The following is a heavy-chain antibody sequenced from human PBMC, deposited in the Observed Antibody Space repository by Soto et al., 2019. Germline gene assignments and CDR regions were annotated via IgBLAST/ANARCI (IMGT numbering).Heavy chain of an antibody. CDR3: ARGITGTYSDWFDP. V-gene: IGHV1-18*04. D-gene: IGHD1-1*01. CDR1: GYMFSRYG. J-gene: IGHJ5*02. Sequence: QVQLVQSGAEVKKPGASVKVSCKASGYMFSRYGFTWVRLAPGQGLEWMGWISAHNGKTTYAQKRQGRVTMTKDTSTSTAYMELTSLRSDDTAVYYCARGITGTYSDWFDPWGQVTLVTVSS. CDR2: ISAHNGKT.